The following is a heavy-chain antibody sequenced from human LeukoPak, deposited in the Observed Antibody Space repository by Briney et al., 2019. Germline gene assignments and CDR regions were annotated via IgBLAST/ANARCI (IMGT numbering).Heavy chain of an antibody. CDR2: INPNSGGT. Sequence: GASVKVSCKASGYTFTGYYMHWVRQAPGQGLEWMGRINPNSGGTNYAQKFQGRVTITRDTSISTAYMELSRLRSDDTAVYYCARDRRHHPRVEWSTHPIDYWGQGTLVTVSS. CDR1: GYTFTGYY. V-gene: IGHV1-2*06. D-gene: IGHD2-8*01. J-gene: IGHJ4*02. CDR3: ARDRRHHPRVEWSTHPIDY.